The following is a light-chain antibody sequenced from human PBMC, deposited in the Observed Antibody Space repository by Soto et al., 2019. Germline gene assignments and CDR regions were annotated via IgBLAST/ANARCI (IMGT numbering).Light chain of an antibody. Sequence: QSVLTQPAFVSGYPGQSITISCTGTNSDVGGYNFVSWYQQHPGKVPKLMIYDVTNRPSGVSNRFSGSKSGNTASLTISGLQAEDEADYYCSSYTSSSTLVFGTGTKLTVL. CDR1: NSDVGGYNF. J-gene: IGLJ1*01. V-gene: IGLV2-14*01. CDR2: DVT. CDR3: SSYTSSSTLV.